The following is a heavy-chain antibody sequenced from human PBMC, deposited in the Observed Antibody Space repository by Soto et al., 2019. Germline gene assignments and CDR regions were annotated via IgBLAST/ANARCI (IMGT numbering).Heavy chain of an antibody. D-gene: IGHD3-10*01. CDR2: VKPDSSEK. CDR1: GFAFSTFW. J-gene: IGHJ4*02. V-gene: IGHV3-7*03. Sequence: EVQLVESGGALVQPGGSLRLSCVTSGFAFSTFWMSWVRQAPGRGLEWVANVKPDSSEKFYADSVKGRFTISRDNAKISLYLQMNNLRVDDTGVYYCAQIRRGHWGQGTLVTVSS. CDR3: AQIRRGH.